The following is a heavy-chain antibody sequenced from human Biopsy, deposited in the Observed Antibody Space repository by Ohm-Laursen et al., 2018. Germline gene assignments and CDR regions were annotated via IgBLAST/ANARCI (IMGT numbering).Heavy chain of an antibody. D-gene: IGHD2-21*01. CDR3: AREAIGFQLPCDD. V-gene: IGHV1-69*11. Sequence: SVKVSCKAPTGTFNSYGIIWVRQAPGQGLEWMGRIIPILRTTAYAQTFLGRVTITADSPTSTVDMELTSLTSDDTAVYFCAREAIGFQLPCDDWGQGTLVTVSS. CDR1: TGTFNSYG. CDR2: IIPILRTT. J-gene: IGHJ4*02.